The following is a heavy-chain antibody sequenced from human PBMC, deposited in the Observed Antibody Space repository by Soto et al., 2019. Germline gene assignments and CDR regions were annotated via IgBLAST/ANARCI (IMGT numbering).Heavy chain of an antibody. D-gene: IGHD6-13*01. J-gene: IGHJ4*02. CDR3: ASIAAPGTTHFDF. Sequence: SETLSLTCTVSGGSISSYYWGWIRQSPGKGLEWIGNIYYSGNTFYNPSLQSRVAISVDTSKNQFYLHLSSVTAADTAIFYCASIAAPGTTHFDFWGQGTLVTVSS. CDR1: GGSISSYY. CDR2: IYYSGNT. V-gene: IGHV4-59*04.